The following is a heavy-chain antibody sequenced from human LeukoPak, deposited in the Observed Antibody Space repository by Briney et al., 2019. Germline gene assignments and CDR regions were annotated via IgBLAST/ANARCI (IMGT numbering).Heavy chain of an antibody. CDR2: VSGSGDRM. D-gene: IGHD6-13*01. CDR3: AKAAAAPGFDF. CDR1: GFTSSSYA. V-gene: IGHV3-23*01. J-gene: IGHJ4*02. Sequence: GGSLRLSCAASGFTSSSYALNWVRQAPGKGLEWVATVSGSGDRMYHADSVKGRFTISRDNSKNTIYLQVNSLRAEDTALYYCAKAAAAPGFDFWGQGTLVTVSS.